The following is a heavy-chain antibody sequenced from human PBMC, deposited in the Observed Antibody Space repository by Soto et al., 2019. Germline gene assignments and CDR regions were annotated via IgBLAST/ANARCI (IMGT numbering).Heavy chain of an antibody. J-gene: IGHJ4*02. V-gene: IGHV3-23*01. Sequence: GALRISCAASGFNFRSYGMSWVRQAPGKGLEWVSAISGSGGSTYYADSVKGRFTISRDNSKNTLYLQMNSLRAEDTAVYYCAKEAASTIFGVVIIQNYFDYWGQGTLVTVSS. CDR2: ISGSGGST. CDR1: GFNFRSYG. D-gene: IGHD3-3*01. CDR3: AKEAASTIFGVVIIQNYFDY.